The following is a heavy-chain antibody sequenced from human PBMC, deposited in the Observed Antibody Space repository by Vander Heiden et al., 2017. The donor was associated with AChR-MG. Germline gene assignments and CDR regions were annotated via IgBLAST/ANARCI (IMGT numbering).Heavy chain of an antibody. V-gene: IGHV3-53*02. CDR2: IYSGGST. D-gene: IGHD5-12*01. Sequence: EVQLVETGGGLIQPGGSLRLSCAASGFTVSSNYMSWVRQAPGKGLEWVSVIYSGGSTYYADSVKGRFTISRDNSKNTLYLQMNSLRAEDTAVYYCARADGYNALGFDYWGQGTLVTVSS. J-gene: IGHJ4*02. CDR3: ARADGYNALGFDY. CDR1: GFTVSSNY.